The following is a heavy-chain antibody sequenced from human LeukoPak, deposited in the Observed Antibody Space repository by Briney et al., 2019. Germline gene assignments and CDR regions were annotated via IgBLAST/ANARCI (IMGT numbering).Heavy chain of an antibody. J-gene: IGHJ4*02. Sequence: SGGSLRLSCAASGFTFSSYWMHWVRQAPGKGLMWVSRINSDGSRTTYADSVRGRFTISRDDAKSTLYLQMNSLRAEDTAVYYCARVRDDYTYFDCWGQGTLVTVSS. D-gene: IGHD4-11*01. CDR1: GFTFSSYW. CDR3: ARVRDDYTYFDC. CDR2: INSDGSRT. V-gene: IGHV3-74*01.